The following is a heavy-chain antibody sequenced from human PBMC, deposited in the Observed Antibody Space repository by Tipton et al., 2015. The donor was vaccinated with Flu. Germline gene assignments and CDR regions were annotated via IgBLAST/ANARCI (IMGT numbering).Heavy chain of an antibody. D-gene: IGHD1-26*01. J-gene: IGHJ4*02. CDR1: GYSFDTYW. Sequence: QLVQSGAEVKKPGESLKISCQASGYSFDTYWIGWVRQMPGKGLEWMGIIYPEDSDARYSPSFQGQATISVDRSVSSAFLQLNSLKASGTAIYYCARSSRWEQLLYFDFWGQGTLATVSS. CDR3: ARSSRWEQLLYFDF. V-gene: IGHV5-51*03. CDR2: IYPEDSDA.